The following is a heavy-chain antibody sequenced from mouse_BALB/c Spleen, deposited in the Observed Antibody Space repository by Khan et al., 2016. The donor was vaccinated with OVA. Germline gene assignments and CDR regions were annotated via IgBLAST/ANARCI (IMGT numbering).Heavy chain of an antibody. CDR3: TRSILLYFDY. Sequence: VQLKQSGAELVRPGALVKLSCKGSGFNIKDYYMQWVKQRPEQGLEWIGWIDPENGNSIYDPKFRGKASITADTSSNTAYLQLSSLTSEDTAVYYCTRSILLYFDYWGQGTTLTVSS. J-gene: IGHJ2*01. CDR2: IDPENGNS. V-gene: IGHV14-1*02. CDR1: GFNIKDYY. D-gene: IGHD2-3*01.